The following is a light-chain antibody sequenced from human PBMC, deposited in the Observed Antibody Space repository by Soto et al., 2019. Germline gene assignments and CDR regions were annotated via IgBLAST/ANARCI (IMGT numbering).Light chain of an antibody. CDR3: QQYNNYWT. V-gene: IGKV1-5*03. Sequence: DIQMTQSPSTLSASVGDRVTITCRASQSISYWLAWYQQKPGKAPKLLIYKASSLQSGVPSRFSGSGSATEFTLTISSLQPDDFATYYCQQYNNYWTFGQGTKVEIK. CDR1: QSISYW. CDR2: KAS. J-gene: IGKJ1*01.